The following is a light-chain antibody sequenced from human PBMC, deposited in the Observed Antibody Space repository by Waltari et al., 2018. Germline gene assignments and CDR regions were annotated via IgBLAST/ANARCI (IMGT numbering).Light chain of an antibody. CDR3: QHYDNSIFT. CDR1: QTVTSNS. Sequence: EVALAQSPAILSLSPGERATLSCRVSQTVTSNSLAWYQQAGGQAPRLLIFATSTRPNGIPARFSGSGSGTNFTLTIDRAEPEDFAVYFCQHYDNSIFTFGPGTKVDVK. J-gene: IGKJ3*01. CDR2: ATS. V-gene: IGKV3-20*01.